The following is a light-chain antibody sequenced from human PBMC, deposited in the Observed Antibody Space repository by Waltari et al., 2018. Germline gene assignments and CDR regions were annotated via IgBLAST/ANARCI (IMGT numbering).Light chain of an antibody. Sequence: SSELTQDPAVSVALGQTVRITCQGDILTTYTPNWYHQMPGQAPTLVLVSGSDRPSGIPGRISGSMAGDTASLTITGAQAEDDGYYYCNSRDATTNEVVFGGGTRLTVL. CDR1: ILTTYT. V-gene: IGLV3-19*01. CDR2: SGS. J-gene: IGLJ2*01. CDR3: NSRDATTNEVV.